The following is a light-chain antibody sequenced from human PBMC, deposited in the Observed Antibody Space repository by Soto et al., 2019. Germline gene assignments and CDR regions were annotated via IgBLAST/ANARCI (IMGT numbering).Light chain of an antibody. CDR2: GAS. V-gene: IGKV3-20*01. J-gene: IGKJ2*01. CDR3: QQYGTTPGT. CDR1: QSVYRSC. Sequence: EIVLTQSPGTLSLSPGERATLSCRASQSVYRSCLAWYQQKPGQAPRLLIYGASSRATGIPDRFSGSGSGTDFTLTISRLEPEDFAVYYCQQYGTTPGTFGQGTKLEIK.